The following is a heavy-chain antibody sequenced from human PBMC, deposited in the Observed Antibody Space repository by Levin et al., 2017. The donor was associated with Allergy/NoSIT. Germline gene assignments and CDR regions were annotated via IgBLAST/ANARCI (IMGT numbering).Heavy chain of an antibody. D-gene: IGHD2-2*01. CDR3: AREGSGCSSTSCQTEHNWFDP. J-gene: IGHJ5*02. CDR2: IIPIFGTA. V-gene: IGHV1-69*13. Sequence: SVKVSCKASGGTFSSYAISWVRQAPGQGLEWMGGIIPIFGTANYAQKFQGRVTITADESTSTAYMELSSLRSEDTAVYYCAREGSGCSSTSCQTEHNWFDPWGQGTLVTVSS. CDR1: GGTFSSYA.